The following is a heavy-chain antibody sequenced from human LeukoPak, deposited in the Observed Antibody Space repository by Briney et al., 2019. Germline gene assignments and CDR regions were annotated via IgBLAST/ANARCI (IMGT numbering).Heavy chain of an antibody. V-gene: IGHV1-69*13. CDR1: GGTFSSYA. CDR3: ASASGSYRPRRPAVLPDL. J-gene: IGHJ2*01. CDR2: IIPIFGTA. D-gene: IGHD1-26*01. Sequence: SVKVSCKASGGTFSSYAISWVRQAPGQGLEWMGGIIPIFGTANYAQKFQGRVTITADESTSTAYMELSNLRSEDTAVYYCASASGSYRPRRPAVLPDLWGRGTLVTVSS.